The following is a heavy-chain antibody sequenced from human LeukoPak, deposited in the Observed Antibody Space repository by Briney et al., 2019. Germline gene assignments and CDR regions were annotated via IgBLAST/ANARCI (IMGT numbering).Heavy chain of an antibody. CDR3: ARLIATVMGY. CDR1: GFSFSNYW. Sequence: GGSLRLSCAASGFSFSNYWMTWLRQAPGKGLEWVANIRGDESRKYYLDSVTGRFTISRDNFQNALNLQLNSLRDDDTALYYCARLIATVMGYWGQGTLVTVSS. D-gene: IGHD4-17*01. J-gene: IGHJ4*02. CDR2: IRGDESRK. V-gene: IGHV3-7*03.